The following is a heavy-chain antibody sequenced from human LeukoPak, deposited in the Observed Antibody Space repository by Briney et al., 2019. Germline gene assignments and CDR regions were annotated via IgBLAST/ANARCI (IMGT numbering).Heavy chain of an antibody. V-gene: IGHV3-30-3*01. D-gene: IGHD1-26*01. CDR1: EFTFISYA. Sequence: GGYLRLSCAASEFTFISYAMHWVRQAPGKGLDWVAVISYDGSNKYYADSVKGRFTISRDNSKNTLYLQMNSLKAEDTAVYYCTTDQVSYQYYWGQGTLVTVSS. J-gene: IGHJ4*02. CDR2: ISYDGSNK. CDR3: TTDQVSYQYY.